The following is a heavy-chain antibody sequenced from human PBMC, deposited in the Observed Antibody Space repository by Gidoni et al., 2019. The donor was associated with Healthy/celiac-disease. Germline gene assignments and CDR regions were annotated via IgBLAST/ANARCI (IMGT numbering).Heavy chain of an antibody. CDR3: ARVSGAMGYYYGMDV. CDR1: GGSIRSGGYY. V-gene: IGHV4-31*03. D-gene: IGHD5-18*01. J-gene: IGHJ6*02. CDR2: IYYSGSN. Sequence: QVQLHESGQGLVKPSQTLSLTCTLPGGSIRSGGYYWSWIRQHTGKGLEWIGYIYYSGSNYYNPSLKSRVTISVDTSKNQFSLKLSSVTAADTAVYYCARVSGAMGYYYGMDVWGQGTTVTVSS.